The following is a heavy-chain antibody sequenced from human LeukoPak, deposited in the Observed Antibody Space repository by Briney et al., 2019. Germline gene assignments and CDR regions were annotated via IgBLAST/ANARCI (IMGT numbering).Heavy chain of an antibody. D-gene: IGHD6-13*01. V-gene: IGHV1-18*01. CDR1: GYTFTSYG. CDR3: ARSIIAAAGTGYFDY. CDR2: ISANSGNT. Sequence: ASVKVSCKASGYTFTSYGISWVRQAPGQGLEWMGWISANSGNTNYAQKFQGRVTITADKSTSTAYMELSSLRSEDTAVYYCARSIIAAAGTGYFDYWGQGTLVTVSS. J-gene: IGHJ4*02.